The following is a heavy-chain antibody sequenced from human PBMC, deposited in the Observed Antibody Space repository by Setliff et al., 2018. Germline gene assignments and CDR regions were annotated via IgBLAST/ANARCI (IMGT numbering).Heavy chain of an antibody. V-gene: IGHV3-74*01. J-gene: IGHJ4*02. Sequence: LRLSCAASGFTFVNYWMHWVRQAPGKGLVWVSRVNSDGSSTIYADSVKGRFTISRDNAKNSLYLQMNSPRAEDTAVYYCARDPHFDSWGQGTLVTVSS. CDR1: GFTFVNYW. CDR2: VNSDGSST. CDR3: ARDPHFDS.